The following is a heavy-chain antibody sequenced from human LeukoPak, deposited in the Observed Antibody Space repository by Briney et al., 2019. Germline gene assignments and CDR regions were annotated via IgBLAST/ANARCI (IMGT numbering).Heavy chain of an antibody. V-gene: IGHV3-30*18. CDR2: ISYDGSNK. D-gene: IGHD3-22*01. CDR1: GFTFSSYG. Sequence: PGRSLRLSCAASGFTFSSYGMHWVRQAPGKGLEWVAVISYDGSNKYYADSVKGRFTISRDNSKNTLYLQMNSLRAEDTAVYYCAKDELVYDSSGFDAFDIWGQGTMVTVSS. J-gene: IGHJ3*02. CDR3: AKDELVYDSSGFDAFDI.